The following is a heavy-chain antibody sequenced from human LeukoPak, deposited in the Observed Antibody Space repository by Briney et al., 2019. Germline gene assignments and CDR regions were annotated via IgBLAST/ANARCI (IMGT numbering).Heavy chain of an antibody. CDR3: ARYNPIAASGPGAFDI. J-gene: IGHJ3*02. CDR2: IYHSGST. Sequence: PSETLSLTCTVSGGSISSYYWNWIRQPPGKGLEWIGYIYHSGSTKYNPSLKSRVSISEDTSKTQFSLKLGSVTAADAAVYYCARYNPIAASGPGAFDIWGQGTMVTVSS. V-gene: IGHV4-59*01. D-gene: IGHD6-13*01. CDR1: GGSISSYY.